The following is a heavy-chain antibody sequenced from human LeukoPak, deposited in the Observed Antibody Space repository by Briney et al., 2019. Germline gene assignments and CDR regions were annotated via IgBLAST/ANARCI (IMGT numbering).Heavy chain of an antibody. D-gene: IGHD6-19*01. V-gene: IGHV3-21*01. J-gene: IGHJ4*02. Sequence: GGSLRLSCRASGFTFSNYGMTWVRQAPGKGLEWVSSIDSSSGYIYYADSVKGRFTISRDNAGNSLYLQMNSLRAEDTAVFYCARQWRRDFDYWGQGTLVTVSS. CDR2: IDSSSGYI. CDR3: ARQWRRDFDY. CDR1: GFTFSNYG.